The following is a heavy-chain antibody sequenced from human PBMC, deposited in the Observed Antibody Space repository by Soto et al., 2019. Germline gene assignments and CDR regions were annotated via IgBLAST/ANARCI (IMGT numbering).Heavy chain of an antibody. D-gene: IGHD3-9*01. CDR2: IYHSGST. V-gene: IGHV4-30-2*03. CDR1: GGSISSGGYS. CDR3: ARQLPPYDILTDNAFDI. J-gene: IGHJ3*02. Sequence: SETLSLTCTISGGSISSGGYSWSWIRQPPGKGLEWIGYIYHSGSTYYNPSLKSRVTISVDTSKNQFSLKLSSVTAADTAVYYCARQLPPYDILTDNAFDIWGQGTMVTVSS.